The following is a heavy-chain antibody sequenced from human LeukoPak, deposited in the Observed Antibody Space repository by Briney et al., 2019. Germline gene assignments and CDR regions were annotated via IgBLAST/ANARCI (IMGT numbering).Heavy chain of an antibody. J-gene: IGHJ4*02. CDR3: AGDEYSSSSFDY. Sequence: ASVKVSCKASGYTFTGYYMHWVRQAPGQGLEWMGRINPNSGGTNYAQKFQGRVTMTRDTSISTAYMELSRLRSDDTAVYYCAGDEYSSSSFDYWGQGTLVTVSS. CDR1: GYTFTGYY. V-gene: IGHV1-2*06. D-gene: IGHD6-6*01. CDR2: INPNSGGT.